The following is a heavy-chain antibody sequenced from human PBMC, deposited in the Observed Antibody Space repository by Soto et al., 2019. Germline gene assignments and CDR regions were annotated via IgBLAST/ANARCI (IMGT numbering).Heavy chain of an antibody. J-gene: IGHJ4*02. V-gene: IGHV3-66*01. CDR2: IYSGGST. D-gene: IGHD6-13*01. Sequence: AGGSLRLSCAASGFTVSSNYMSWVRQAPGKGLEWVSVIYSGGSTYYADSVKGRFTISRDNSKNTLYLQMNSLRAEDTAVYYCARVRIYSSSWYFDYWGQGTLVTVSS. CDR1: GFTVSSNY. CDR3: ARVRIYSSSWYFDY.